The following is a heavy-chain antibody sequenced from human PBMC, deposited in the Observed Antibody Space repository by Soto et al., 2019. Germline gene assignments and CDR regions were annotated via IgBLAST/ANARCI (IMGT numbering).Heavy chain of an antibody. J-gene: IGHJ3*02. Sequence: EVQLVESGGGLVQPGGSLRLSCAASGFTFSTYTMNWVRQAPGKGLEWASYIRSSSTQSYAYSVKSRFTISRDNAKNSLYLQMNSLRAEDTALYYCAGDKYYAFEIWGQGTMVTVSS. V-gene: IGHV3-48*01. CDR2: IRSSSTQ. CDR1: GFTFSTYT. CDR3: AGDKYYAFEI.